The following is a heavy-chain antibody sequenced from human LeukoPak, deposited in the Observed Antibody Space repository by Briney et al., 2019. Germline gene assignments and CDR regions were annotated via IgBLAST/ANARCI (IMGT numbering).Heavy chain of an antibody. J-gene: IGHJ4*02. CDR3: TTGGYGGQFDY. Sequence: GGSLRLSCAASGFPFSNAWMSWARQAPGKGLEWVARIKSKTDGGTTDHAAPVKGRFTISRDDSKNTMYLQMNSLKSEDTAGYYCTTGGYGGQFDYWGEGTLVTVSS. CDR2: IKSKTDGGTT. CDR1: GFPFSNAW. D-gene: IGHD5-12*01. V-gene: IGHV3-15*01.